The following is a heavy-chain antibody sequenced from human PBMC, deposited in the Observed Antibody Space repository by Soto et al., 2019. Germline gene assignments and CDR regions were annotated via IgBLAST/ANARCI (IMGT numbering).Heavy chain of an antibody. CDR3: ARGGSSSDNGMDV. CDR1: GFSFSTYS. D-gene: IGHD6-6*01. V-gene: IGHV3-48*02. Sequence: EVQLVESGGGLVQPGGSLRLPCAASGFSFSTYSMNWVRQAPGKGLEWVSYISSRSYTIYYVDSVKGRFTISRDNAKNSLYLQTNSLRDEDTAVYYCARGGSSSDNGMDVWGQGTTVTVSS. CDR2: ISSRSYTI. J-gene: IGHJ6*02.